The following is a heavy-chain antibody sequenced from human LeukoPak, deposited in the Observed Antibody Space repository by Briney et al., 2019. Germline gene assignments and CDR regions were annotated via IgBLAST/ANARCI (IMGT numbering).Heavy chain of an antibody. CDR3: ARQRCSSTSCYPNYFDY. Sequence: GESLKISCQGSGYSFTSYWIGWVRQMPGKGLEWMGIIYPGDSDTRYSPSFQGQVTISADKSISTAYLQWSSLKASDTAMYYCARQRCSSTSCYPNYFDYWGQGTLVTVSS. V-gene: IGHV5-51*01. CDR1: GYSFTSYW. J-gene: IGHJ4*02. CDR2: IYPGDSDT. D-gene: IGHD2-2*01.